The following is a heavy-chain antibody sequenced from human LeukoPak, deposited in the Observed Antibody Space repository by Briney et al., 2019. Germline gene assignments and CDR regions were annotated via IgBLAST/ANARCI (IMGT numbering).Heavy chain of an antibody. CDR3: ARGPMVRGVSSDYFDY. J-gene: IGHJ4*02. D-gene: IGHD3-10*01. CDR2: IYTSGST. Sequence: PSETLSLTCTVSGGSISSYYWSWIRQPAGKGLEWIGRIYTSGSTNYNPSLKSRVTMSVDTSKNQFSLKLSSVTAADTAVYYCARGPMVRGVSSDYFDYWGQGTLVTVYS. V-gene: IGHV4-4*07. CDR1: GGSISSYY.